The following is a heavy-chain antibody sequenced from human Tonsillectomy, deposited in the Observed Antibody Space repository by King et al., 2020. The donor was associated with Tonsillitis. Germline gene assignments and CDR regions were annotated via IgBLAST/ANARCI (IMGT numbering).Heavy chain of an antibody. D-gene: IGHD2-2*01. CDR3: ARDVYCSGTSCYRHFDY. CDR1: GFTFSSYS. V-gene: IGHV3-48*01. CDR2: ISGSSTTI. J-gene: IGHJ4*02. Sequence: VQLVESGGGLVQPGGSLRLSCAASGFTFSSYSMNWVRQAPGKGLEGVSYISGSSTTIYYADSVKGRFTISSDKAKNSLYLHMNSRRAEDTAVYYCARDVYCSGTSCYRHFDYWGQGTLVTVSS.